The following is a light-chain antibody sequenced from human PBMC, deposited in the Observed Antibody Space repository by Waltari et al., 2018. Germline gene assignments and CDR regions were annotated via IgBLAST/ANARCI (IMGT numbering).Light chain of an antibody. Sequence: DIQMTHSPSSVSASVGDRVTITCRASQAIRDWLVWYQQKPGRAPNLLMYGASTLRSGVPSRFSGSGSGTDFTLTIDSLQPKDFATYFCQQANSFPLTFGGGTKV. V-gene: IGKV1-12*01. CDR1: QAIRDW. J-gene: IGKJ4*01. CDR3: QQANSFPLT. CDR2: GAS.